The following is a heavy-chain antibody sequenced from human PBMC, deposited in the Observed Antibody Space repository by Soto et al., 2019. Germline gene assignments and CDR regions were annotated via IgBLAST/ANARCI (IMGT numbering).Heavy chain of an antibody. CDR2: IYGGDSDT. CDR1: GFTFSNHW. J-gene: IGHJ6*04. V-gene: IGHV5-51*03. Sequence: VQLVQSGAEVKKSGESLKISCKGSGFTFSNHWIAWVRQMPGRGLECMGIIYGGDSDTRYSPSFQGQVTISADKSINTVYLQWRSLKASDTAMYFCAGRFGSCSGERCLDVWGGGTTVIVSS. D-gene: IGHD2-15*01. CDR3: AGRFGSCSGERCLDV.